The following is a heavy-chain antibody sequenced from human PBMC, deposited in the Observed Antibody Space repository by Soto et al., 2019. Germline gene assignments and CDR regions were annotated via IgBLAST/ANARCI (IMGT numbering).Heavy chain of an antibody. CDR2: ISGSGGST. CDR1: GFTFSSYA. CDR3: AKDRRTYSSSSDY. Sequence: EVQLLESGGGVVQPGGSLRLSCAATGFTFSSYAMSWVRQAPGKGLEWVSGISGSGGSTYYADSVKGRFTISRDNSKNTLYLQMNNLRAEDTAVYYCAKDRRTYSSSSDYWGQGTLVTVSS. V-gene: IGHV3-23*01. J-gene: IGHJ4*02. D-gene: IGHD6-6*01.